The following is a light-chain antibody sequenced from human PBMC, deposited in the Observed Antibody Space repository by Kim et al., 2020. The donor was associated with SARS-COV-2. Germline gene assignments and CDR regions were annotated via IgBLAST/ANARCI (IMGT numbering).Light chain of an antibody. Sequence: GNRVTITCQASHDISNHLNGYQWKPGKAPKLLIFEASSLETGVLSRFSGSGSGTDFTFTIGSLQSEDIATYFCQQYDNVPYTFGRGTKLEI. CDR2: EAS. V-gene: IGKV1-33*01. J-gene: IGKJ2*01. CDR1: HDISNH. CDR3: QQYDNVPYT.